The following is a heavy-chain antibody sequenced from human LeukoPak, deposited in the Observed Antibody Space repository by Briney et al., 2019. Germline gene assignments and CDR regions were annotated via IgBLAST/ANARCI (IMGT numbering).Heavy chain of an antibody. CDR3: AKGQIVGYSYGYLLY. J-gene: IGHJ4*02. CDR2: ISYGGSNK. D-gene: IGHD5-18*01. CDR1: GFTFSSYG. Sequence: GGSLRLSCAASGFTFSSYGMHWVRQAPGKGLEWVAVISYGGSNKYYADSVKGRFTISRDNSKNTLYLQMNSLRAEDTAVYYCAKGQIVGYSYGYLLYWGQGTLVTVSS. V-gene: IGHV3-30*18.